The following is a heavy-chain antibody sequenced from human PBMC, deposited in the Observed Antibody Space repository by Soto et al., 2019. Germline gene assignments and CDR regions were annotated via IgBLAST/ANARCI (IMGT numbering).Heavy chain of an antibody. Sequence: EEQLLESGGGFVQPGGSLRLSCAASGFTFSTYAMSWVRQAPGKGLEWVSGISANGGGKYYADSVKGRFTISRDKSKNMLYLQMNSLRAEDTAVYYCARAGRYSREGSMDVWGQGTTVTVPS. CDR3: ARAGRYSREGSMDV. CDR2: ISANGGGK. CDR1: GFTFSTYA. V-gene: IGHV3-23*01. D-gene: IGHD6-13*01. J-gene: IGHJ6*02.